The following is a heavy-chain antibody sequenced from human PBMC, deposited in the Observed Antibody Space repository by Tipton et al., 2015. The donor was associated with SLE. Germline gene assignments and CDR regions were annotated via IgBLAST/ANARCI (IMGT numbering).Heavy chain of an antibody. CDR3: AKDHPCTGRASCHIDY. CDR2: ISSTSSYT. D-gene: IGHD2-2*01. J-gene: IGHJ4*02. CDR1: GFSFSDYY. Sequence: GSLRLSCAGSGFSFSDYYMSWVRQAPGKGLEWVSYISSTSSYTNYADSVKGRFTISRDNAKNSLYLQMNSLTAEDTAVYYCAKDHPCTGRASCHIDYWGQGTLVTVSS. V-gene: IGHV3-11*06.